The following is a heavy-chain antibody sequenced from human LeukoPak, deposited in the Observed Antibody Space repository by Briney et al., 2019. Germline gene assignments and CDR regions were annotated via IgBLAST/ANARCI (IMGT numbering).Heavy chain of an antibody. V-gene: IGHV1-46*03. CDR1: GYTFTSYY. CDR3: ARGSKDCGGDCYSGPNWFDP. D-gene: IGHD2-21*01. J-gene: IGHJ5*02. Sequence: ASVKVSCKASGYTFTSYYMLWVRQAPGQGLEWMGIINPSGGSTSYAQKFQGRVTMTRDTSTSTVYMELSSLRSEDTAVYYCARGSKDCGGDCYSGPNWFDPWGQGTLVTVSS. CDR2: INPSGGST.